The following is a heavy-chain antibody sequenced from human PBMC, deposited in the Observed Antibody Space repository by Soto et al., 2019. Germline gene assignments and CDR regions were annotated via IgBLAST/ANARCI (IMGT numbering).Heavy chain of an antibody. J-gene: IGHJ4*02. CDR1: GFTFSSYS. D-gene: IGHD3-16*02. Sequence: GGSLRLSCAASGFTFSSYSMNWVRQAPGKGLEWVSYISDSSGTIYYADSVKGRFTISRDKAKNSLYLQMNSLRAEDTAVYYCASNFGIWGTYRAYYFDYWGQGTLVTVSS. V-gene: IGHV3-48*01. CDR2: ISDSSGTI. CDR3: ASNFGIWGTYRAYYFDY.